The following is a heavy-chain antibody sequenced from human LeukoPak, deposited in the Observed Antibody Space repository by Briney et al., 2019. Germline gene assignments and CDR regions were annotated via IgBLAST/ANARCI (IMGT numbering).Heavy chain of an antibody. D-gene: IGHD3-22*01. J-gene: IGHJ4*02. CDR1: GCSISSHY. CDR2: IYTSGST. V-gene: IGHV4-4*07. Sequence: SETLSLTCTVSGCSISSHYWSWIRQPAGKGLEWIGRIYTSGSTNYNPSLKSRVTMSVDTSKNQFSLKLSSVTAADTAVYYCARESDSSGYYANFDYWGQGTLVTVSS. CDR3: ARESDSSGYYANFDY.